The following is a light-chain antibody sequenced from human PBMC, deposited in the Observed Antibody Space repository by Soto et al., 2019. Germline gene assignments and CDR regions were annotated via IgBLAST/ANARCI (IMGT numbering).Light chain of an antibody. CDR3: QQYGSSPLT. Sequence: EIVLTQSPGTLSLSPGERATLSCRASESVSDNYLACYQQRSGQAPRLVIYGASSRASAVPDRFSGSGSGADFTLTISRLEPEYFAVYYCQQYGSSPLTFGGGTKVEIK. V-gene: IGKV3-20*01. CDR1: ESVSDNY. CDR2: GAS. J-gene: IGKJ4*01.